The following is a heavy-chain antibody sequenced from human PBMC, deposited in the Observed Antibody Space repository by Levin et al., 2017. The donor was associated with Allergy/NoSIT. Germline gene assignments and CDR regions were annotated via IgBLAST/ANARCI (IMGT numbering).Heavy chain of an antibody. CDR1: GFTFSSYA. Sequence: GGSLRLSCSASGFTFSSYAMHWVRQAPGKGLESVSAISDYGGSTSYADSVKGRFTISRDNSKNTLYLQMSSLRAEDTAVYYCVKDQGGFIAVAGGSWFESWGQGTLVTVSS. CDR3: VKDQGGFIAVAGGSWFES. V-gene: IGHV3-64D*06. CDR2: ISDYGGST. D-gene: IGHD6-19*01. J-gene: IGHJ5*01.